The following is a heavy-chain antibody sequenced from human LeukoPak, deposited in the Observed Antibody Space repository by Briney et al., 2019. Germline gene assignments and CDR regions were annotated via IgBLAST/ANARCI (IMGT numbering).Heavy chain of an antibody. Sequence: PGGSLRLSSAASGFTFTIFGLNWVRQAPGKGPEWVSYIDARSGITYYADSVQGRFTLSRDNARESVFLQMDSLRVDDTAVYYCARTYDFGRGPPGDAFDNWGPGTWVIVSS. D-gene: IGHD3-3*01. J-gene: IGHJ3*02. V-gene: IGHV3-48*01. CDR1: GFTFTIFG. CDR3: ARTYDFGRGPPGDAFDN. CDR2: IDARSGIT.